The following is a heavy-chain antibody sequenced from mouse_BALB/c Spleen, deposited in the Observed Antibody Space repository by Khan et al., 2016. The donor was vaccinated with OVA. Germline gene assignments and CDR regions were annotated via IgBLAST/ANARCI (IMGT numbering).Heavy chain of an antibody. Sequence: VQLQQSGPELVKPGASVKLSCTASGYSFTGYFMNWVMQSHGKSLEWIGRINPHIGETFYNQTFKGKATLTVDESSSTVYLELRSLASEDSAVCYCARKNGNDFDYWGQGTTLTVSS. J-gene: IGHJ2*01. V-gene: IGHV1-20*02. CDR3: ARKNGNDFDY. D-gene: IGHD1-1*01. CDR2: INPHIGET. CDR1: GYSFTGYF.